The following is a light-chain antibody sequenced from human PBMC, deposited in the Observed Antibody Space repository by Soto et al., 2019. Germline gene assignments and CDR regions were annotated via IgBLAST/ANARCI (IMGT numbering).Light chain of an antibody. CDR3: QQSYNTPRT. CDR2: AAS. Sequence: DIPMTQSPSSLSASVGDRVTITCRASQSIGNYINWLQHKPGKAPKVLIYAASRVQSGVTSRFSGSGSGTDFTLTISGLQLEDFATYYCQQSYNTPRTFGQGTKLEIK. J-gene: IGKJ2*01. V-gene: IGKV1-39*01. CDR1: QSIGNY.